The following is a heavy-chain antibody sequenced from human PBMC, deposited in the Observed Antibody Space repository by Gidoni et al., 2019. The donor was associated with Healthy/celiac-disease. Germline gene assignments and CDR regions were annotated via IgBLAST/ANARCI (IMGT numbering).Heavy chain of an antibody. J-gene: IGHJ4*02. CDR2: ISGSGGST. CDR3: APDGGSWGQIEFDY. V-gene: IGHV3-23*01. Sequence: APGKGLEWVSAISGSGGSTYYADSVKGRFTISRDNSKNTLYLQMNSLRAEDTAVYYCAPDGGSWGQIEFDYWCQGTLVTVSS. D-gene: IGHD6-13*01.